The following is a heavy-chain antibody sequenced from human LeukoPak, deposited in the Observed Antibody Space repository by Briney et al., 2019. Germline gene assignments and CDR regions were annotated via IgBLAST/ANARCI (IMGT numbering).Heavy chain of an antibody. D-gene: IGHD5-12*01. Sequence: PGGSLRPSCAASGFTVSSNYMSWVRQAPGKGLEWVSVIYSGGSTYYADSVKGRFTISRDNSKNTLYLQMNSLRAEDTAVYYCARVATTKYYFDYWGQGTLVTVSS. J-gene: IGHJ4*02. CDR3: ARVATTKYYFDY. V-gene: IGHV3-53*01. CDR1: GFTVSSNY. CDR2: IYSGGST.